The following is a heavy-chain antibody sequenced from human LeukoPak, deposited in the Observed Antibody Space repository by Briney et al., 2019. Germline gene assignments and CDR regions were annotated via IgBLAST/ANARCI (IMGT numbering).Heavy chain of an antibody. Sequence: GGSLRLSCAASGFTFSDYYMSWIRQAPGKGLEWVSYISSSGSTIYYADSVKGRFTISRDNAKNSLYLQINSLRAEDTAVYYCATDSSGYYVPFDYWGQGTLVTVSS. J-gene: IGHJ4*02. CDR3: ATDSSGYYVPFDY. V-gene: IGHV3-11*01. CDR1: GFTFSDYY. D-gene: IGHD3-22*01. CDR2: ISSSGSTI.